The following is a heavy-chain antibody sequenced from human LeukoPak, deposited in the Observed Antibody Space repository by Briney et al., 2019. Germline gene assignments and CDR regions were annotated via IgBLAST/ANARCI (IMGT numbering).Heavy chain of an antibody. D-gene: IGHD3-3*01. CDR3: ARDAQTYYDFWSGYSRYYYYKDV. J-gene: IGHJ6*03. CDR2: IIPIFGTA. V-gene: IGHV1-69*05. Sequence: ASVKVSCKASGGTFSSYAISWVRQAPGQGLEWMGGIIPIFGTANYAQKFQGRVTITTDESTSTAYMELSSLRSEDTAVYYCARDAQTYYDFWSGYSRYYYYKDVWGKGTTVTVSS. CDR1: GGTFSSYA.